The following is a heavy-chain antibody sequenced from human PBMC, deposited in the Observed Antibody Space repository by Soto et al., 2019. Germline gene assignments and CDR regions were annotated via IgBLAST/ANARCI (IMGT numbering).Heavy chain of an antibody. CDR3: ASRGYSYGYHYYYGMDV. D-gene: IGHD5-18*01. Sequence: QVQLVQSGAEVKKPGSSVKVSCKASGGTFSSYAISWVRQAPGQGLEWMGGIIPIFGTANYAQKFQGRVTITADESTSTAYMELSSLRSEDTVVYYCASRGYSYGYHYYYGMDVWGQGTTVTVSS. CDR1: GGTFSSYA. CDR2: IIPIFGTA. V-gene: IGHV1-69*01. J-gene: IGHJ6*02.